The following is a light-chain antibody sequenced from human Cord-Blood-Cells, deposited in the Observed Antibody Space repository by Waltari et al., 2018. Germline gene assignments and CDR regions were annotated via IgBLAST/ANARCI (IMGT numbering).Light chain of an antibody. V-gene: IGKV1-9*01. Sequence: QLTQSPSSLSASVGDSVTITCRASQGISSYLAWYQQKPGKAPKLLIYAASTLQSGVPSRFSGSGSGTDFTRTISSLQPEDFATYYCQQLNSYPRTFGPGTKVDIK. CDR3: QQLNSYPRT. CDR2: AAS. J-gene: IGKJ3*01. CDR1: QGISSY.